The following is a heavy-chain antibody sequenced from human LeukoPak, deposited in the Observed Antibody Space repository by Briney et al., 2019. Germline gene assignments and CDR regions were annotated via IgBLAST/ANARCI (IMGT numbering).Heavy chain of an antibody. CDR3: ARWGPQQIEAARWFNP. CDR2: IYHSGST. Sequence: KPSETLSLTCTVSGGSISSGGYYWSWIRQPPGKGLEWIGYIYHSGSTYYNPSLKSRVTISVDRSKNQFSLKLSSVTAADTAVYYCARWGPQQIEAARWFNPWGQGTLVTVSS. D-gene: IGHD6-13*01. CDR1: GGSISSGGYY. J-gene: IGHJ5*02. V-gene: IGHV4-30-2*01.